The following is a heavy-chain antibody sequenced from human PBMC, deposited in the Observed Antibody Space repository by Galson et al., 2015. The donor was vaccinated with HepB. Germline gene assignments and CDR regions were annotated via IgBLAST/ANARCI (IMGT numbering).Heavy chain of an antibody. CDR3: VSSGGYNYWEDDFDY. CDR1: GFIFSNYA. CDR2: ISGSIGST. V-gene: IGHV3-23*01. Sequence: SLRLSCAASGFIFSNYAMSWVRQVPGQGLEWVSTISGSIGSTYYADSVKGRFTISRDNSQSTLYLHMNSLRVEDTAVYYCVSSGGYNYWEDDFDYWGQGTLVTVSS. J-gene: IGHJ4*02. D-gene: IGHD5-24*01.